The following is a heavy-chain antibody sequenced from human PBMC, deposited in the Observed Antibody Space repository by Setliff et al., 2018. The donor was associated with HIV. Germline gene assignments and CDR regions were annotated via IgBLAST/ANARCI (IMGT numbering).Heavy chain of an antibody. CDR3: ARGALLAVFDFDH. D-gene: IGHD3-10*01. Sequence: SVKVSCKASGYTFTTYSLHWVRQAPGQSLEWMGWINVGNGDTKYSQELQGRITITRDTSANTAYTELSSLRSDDTAIYFCARGALLAVFDFDHWGHGTLVTVSS. CDR2: INVGNGDT. J-gene: IGHJ4*01. CDR1: GYTFTTYS. V-gene: IGHV1-3*01.